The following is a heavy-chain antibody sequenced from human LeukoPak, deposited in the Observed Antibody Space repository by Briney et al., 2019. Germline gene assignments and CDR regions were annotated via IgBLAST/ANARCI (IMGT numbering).Heavy chain of an antibody. CDR3: AAVPAANAYYYYYGMDV. CDR1: SGSISSDQSY. J-gene: IGHJ6*02. V-gene: IGHV4-39*01. CDR2: IYYSGST. Sequence: SETLSLTCIVSSGSISSDQSYWGWIRQPPGKGLEWLGTIYYSGSTYINPSLRGRVTLSVDTSKNQFSLKLSSVTAADTAVYYCAAVPAANAYYYYYGMDVWGQGTTVTVSS. D-gene: IGHD2-2*01.